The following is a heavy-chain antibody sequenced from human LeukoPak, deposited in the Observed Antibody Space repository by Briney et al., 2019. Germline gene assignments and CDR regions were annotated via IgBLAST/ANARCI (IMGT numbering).Heavy chain of an antibody. CDR1: GFTFSGST. CDR2: IRTKGNTYAT. Sequence: PGGSLRLSCAASGFTFSGSTMHWVRQASGKGLEWVGRIRTKGNTYATAYAASMKDRFTISRDDSKNTAYLQMTSLKTEDTAVYYHFDYWGQGTLVTVSS. CDR3: FDY. J-gene: IGHJ4*02. V-gene: IGHV3-73*01.